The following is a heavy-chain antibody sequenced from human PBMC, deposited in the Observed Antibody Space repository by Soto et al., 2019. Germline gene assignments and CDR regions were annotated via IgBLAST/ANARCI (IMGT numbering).Heavy chain of an antibody. CDR1: GYTFTDYY. CDR3: TKVIRRGTSWYAFEI. D-gene: IGHD6-13*01. J-gene: IGHJ3*02. V-gene: IGHV1-2*02. CDR2: INPKSGGT. Sequence: QVLLVQSGAELQKPGASVKVSCKASGYTFTDYYIHWVRQAPGQGLEWLGWINPKSGGTNYVQKLQGRVTMTRDTSINTVYVELSSLTSAATAVYFCTKVIRRGTSWYAFEIWGQGTLVTVSS.